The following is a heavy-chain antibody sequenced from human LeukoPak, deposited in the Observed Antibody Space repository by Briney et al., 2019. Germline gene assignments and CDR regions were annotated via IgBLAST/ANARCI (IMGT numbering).Heavy chain of an antibody. D-gene: IGHD2-15*01. V-gene: IGHV3-7*01. CDR3: ARDPGYCSGGSCYFDY. CDR2: IKQDGSEK. Sequence: GGSLRLSCAASGFTFSSYWMSWVRQAPGKGLEWVANIKQDGSEKYYVDSVEGRFTISRENAKNSLYLQMNSLRAEDTAVYYCARDPGYCSGGSCYFDYWGQGTLVTVSS. J-gene: IGHJ4*02. CDR1: GFTFSSYW.